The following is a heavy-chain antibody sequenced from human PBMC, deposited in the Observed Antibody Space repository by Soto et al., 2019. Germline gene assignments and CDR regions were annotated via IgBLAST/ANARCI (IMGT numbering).Heavy chain of an antibody. J-gene: IGHJ4*02. CDR1: GFSFNNYA. V-gene: IGHV3-23*01. CDR3: AYPRAYGEFAGAFDS. CDR2: IGGRGGNA. D-gene: IGHD3-10*01. Sequence: EVQLLESGGGLVQRGGSLRLSCVASGFSFNNYAMNWVRLAPGKGLEWVATIGGRGGNAFYGDSMKGRFTISRDNSKNTLYLQMDNLSVEDADTSYCAYPRAYGEFAGAFDSWGQGTLVTVSP.